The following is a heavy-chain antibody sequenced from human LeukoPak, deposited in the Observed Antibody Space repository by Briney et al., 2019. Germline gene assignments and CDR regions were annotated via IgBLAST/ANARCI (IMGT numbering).Heavy chain of an antibody. J-gene: IGHJ4*02. CDR3: ARDYYDISGYYYIPFCY. V-gene: IGHV4-59*12. D-gene: IGHD3-22*01. CDR1: GGSISSYY. CDR2: INYSGSY. Sequence: WETLSLTCTASGGSISSYYRSWIRQPPGKGLEWIGYINYSGSYYYNPSLKSRLTISVDTSKIQFSLKLSSVAAADAALYYCARDYYDISGYYYIPFCYWGQGTLVTVSS.